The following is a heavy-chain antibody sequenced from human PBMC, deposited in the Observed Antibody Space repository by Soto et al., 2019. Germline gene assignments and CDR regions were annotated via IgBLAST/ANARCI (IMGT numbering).Heavy chain of an antibody. J-gene: IGHJ5*02. CDR2: ISSNGGST. CDR3: VKEITFGGVIVIT. V-gene: IGHV3-64D*06. CDR1: GFTFSSYA. D-gene: IGHD3-16*02. Sequence: EVQLVESGGGLVQPGGSLRLSCSASGFTFSSYAMHWVRQAPGKGLEYVSAISSNGGSTYYADSVKGRFTISRDNSKNTLYLQMSNLRAEDTAVYYCVKEITFGGVIVITWGQGTLVTVSS.